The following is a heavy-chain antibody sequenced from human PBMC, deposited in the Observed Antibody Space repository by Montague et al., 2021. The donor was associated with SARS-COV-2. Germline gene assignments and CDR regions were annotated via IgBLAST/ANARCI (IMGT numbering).Heavy chain of an antibody. J-gene: IGHJ6*01. Sequence: YSGSTYYNPSLKSRVTISVDTSKNQFSMKLSSVTAADTAVYYCATESLGYCSSSICYGPHEGMDVWCQGTTVTVS. CDR2: YSGST. D-gene: IGHD2-2*01. V-gene: IGHV4-31*02. CDR3: ATESLGYCSSSICYGPHEGMDV.